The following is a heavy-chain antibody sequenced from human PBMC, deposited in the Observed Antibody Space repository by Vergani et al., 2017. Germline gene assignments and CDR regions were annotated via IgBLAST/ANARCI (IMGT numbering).Heavy chain of an antibody. Sequence: EVQLVQSGAEVKKPGATMKISCKVSGYTFTDHYMHWVKQTPGKGLEWMGLVDPEDGETIYAEKFKGRVTIAADNSTDTAHLELSSLRSEDTAVYYCATPQTVTTGVMEVWGQGTTVIVSS. CDR2: VDPEDGET. J-gene: IGHJ6*02. V-gene: IGHV1-69-2*01. CDR3: ATPQTVTTGVMEV. CDR1: GYTFTDHY. D-gene: IGHD4-17*01.